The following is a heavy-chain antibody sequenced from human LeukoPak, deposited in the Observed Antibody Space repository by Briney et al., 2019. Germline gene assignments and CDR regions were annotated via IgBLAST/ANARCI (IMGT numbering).Heavy chain of an antibody. CDR1: GGSISSSTYY. CDR2: IYYSGST. J-gene: IGHJ5*02. D-gene: IGHD6-19*01. V-gene: IGHV4-39*07. Sequence: SETLSLTCTVSGGSISSSTYYWGWIRQPPGKGLEWIGSIYYSGSTYYNPSLKSRVTISVDTSKNQFSLKLSSVTAADTAVYYCARDLWSSGFDPWGQGTLVTVSS. CDR3: ARDLWSSGFDP.